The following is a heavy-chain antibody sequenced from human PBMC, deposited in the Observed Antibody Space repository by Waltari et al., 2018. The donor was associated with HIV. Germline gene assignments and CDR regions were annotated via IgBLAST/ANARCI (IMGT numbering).Heavy chain of an antibody. V-gene: IGHV1-3*01. J-gene: IGHJ5*02. CDR3: ARDYLPHTVPVRWYNWFDP. D-gene: IGHD3-10*01. CDR1: GYTFTTYA. CDR2: INAGNGNT. Sequence: QVQLVQSGAAVKKPGASVKGSCKASGYTFTTYAMHWVRQAPGPRLEWKGWINAGNGNTKYSQKFQGRVTITRDTSASTAYMELSSLRSEDTAVYYCARDYLPHTVPVRWYNWFDPWGQGTLVTVSS.